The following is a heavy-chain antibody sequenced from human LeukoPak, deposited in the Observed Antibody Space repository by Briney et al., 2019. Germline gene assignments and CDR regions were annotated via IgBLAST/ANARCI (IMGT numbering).Heavy chain of an antibody. V-gene: IGHV3-9*01. J-gene: IGHJ3*02. D-gene: IGHD3-10*01. CDR3: AKDITVGVWFGELSANAFDI. CDR1: GFTFDDYA. CDR2: ISWNSGNI. Sequence: PGRSLRLSCAASGFTFDDYAMHWVRQAPGMGLEWVSGISWNSGNIVYADSVKGRFTISRDNVKNSLYLQMNSLRAEDTALYYCAKDITVGVWFGELSANAFDIWGQGTMVTVSS.